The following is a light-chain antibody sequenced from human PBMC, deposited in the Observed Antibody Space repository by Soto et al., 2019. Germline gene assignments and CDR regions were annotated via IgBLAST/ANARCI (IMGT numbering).Light chain of an antibody. J-gene: IGLJ1*01. Sequence: QSALTQPASVSGSPGQSITISCTGTSSDVGGYNYVYWYQQLPGTAPKLMIFDVSNRPSGVSRRFSGSKSGNTASLTISGLQAEDDADYYCSSYTSNSPFVFGTGTKVTVL. V-gene: IGLV2-14*01. CDR3: SSYTSNSPFV. CDR1: SSDVGGYNY. CDR2: DVS.